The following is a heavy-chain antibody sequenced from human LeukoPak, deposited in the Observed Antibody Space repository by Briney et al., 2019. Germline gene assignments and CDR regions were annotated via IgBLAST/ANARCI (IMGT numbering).Heavy chain of an antibody. CDR2: IHYSGSA. CDR3: ARSIQLWLGVDY. D-gene: IGHD5-18*01. CDR1: GGSISGYY. Sequence: SETLSLTCTVSGGSISGYYWSWIRQPPGKGLQWIGYIHYSGSAYYNPSLKSRLTISVGTSKNQFSLKLSSVTAADTAVYYCARSIQLWLGVDYWGQGTLVTVSS. V-gene: IGHV4-59*01. J-gene: IGHJ4*02.